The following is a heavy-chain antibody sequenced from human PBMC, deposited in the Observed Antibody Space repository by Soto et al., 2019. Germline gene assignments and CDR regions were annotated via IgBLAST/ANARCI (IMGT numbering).Heavy chain of an antibody. D-gene: IGHD2-8*01. CDR1: GFTFSNAW. Sequence: EVQLVESGGGLVKPGGSLRLSCAASGFTFSNAWMNWVRQAPGKGLEWVGRIKSKTDGGTTDYAAPVKGRFTISRDDSKNSPYLQNNRHKTHDSAVYYCNTEGVLYYYYYGMDVWGQGTTVTVSS. CDR2: IKSKTDGGTT. V-gene: IGHV3-15*07. J-gene: IGHJ6*02. CDR3: NTEGVLYYYYYGMDV.